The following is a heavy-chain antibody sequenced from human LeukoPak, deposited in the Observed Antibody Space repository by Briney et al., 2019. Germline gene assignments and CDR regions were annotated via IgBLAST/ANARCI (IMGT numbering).Heavy chain of an antibody. CDR1: GYTFTGYY. CDR3: ARDRAYYYDFWSGTHYYYYMDV. Sequence: EASVKVSCKASGYTFTGYYMHWVRQAPGQGLEWMGWINPNSGGTNYAQKFQGRVTMTRDTSISTAYMELSRLRSDDTAVYYCARDRAYYYDFWSGTHYYYYMDVWGKGTTVTVSS. D-gene: IGHD3-3*01. V-gene: IGHV1-2*02. J-gene: IGHJ6*03. CDR2: INPNSGGT.